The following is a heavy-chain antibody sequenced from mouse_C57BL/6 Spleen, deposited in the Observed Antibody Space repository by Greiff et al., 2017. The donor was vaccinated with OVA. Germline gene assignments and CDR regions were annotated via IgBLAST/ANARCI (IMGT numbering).Heavy chain of an antibody. J-gene: IGHJ2*01. Sequence: SGAELVRPGTSVKMSCKASGYTFTNYWIGWAKQRPGHGLEWIGDIYPGGGYTNYNEKFKGKATLTADKSSSTAYMQFSSLTSEDSASYYCARIGDYDVGDYWGQGTTLTVSS. CDR2: IYPGGGYT. V-gene: IGHV1-63*01. CDR1: GYTFTNYW. D-gene: IGHD2-4*01. CDR3: ARIGDYDVGDY.